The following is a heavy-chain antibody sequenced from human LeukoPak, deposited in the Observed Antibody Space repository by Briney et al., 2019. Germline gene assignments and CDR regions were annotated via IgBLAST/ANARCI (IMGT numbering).Heavy chain of an antibody. CDR3: ARGRSFGVVIISYYYYYMDV. CDR2: INHSGST. Sequence: SETLSLTCAVYGGSFSGYYWSWIRQPPGKGLEWIGEINHSGSTNYNPSLKSRVTISVDTSKNQFSLKLSSVTAADTAVYYCARGRSFGVVIISYYYYYMDVWGKGTTVAVSS. J-gene: IGHJ6*03. D-gene: IGHD3-3*01. CDR1: GGSFSGYY. V-gene: IGHV4-34*01.